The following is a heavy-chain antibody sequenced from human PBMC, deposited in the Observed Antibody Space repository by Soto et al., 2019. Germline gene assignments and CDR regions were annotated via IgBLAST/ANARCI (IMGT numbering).Heavy chain of an antibody. D-gene: IGHD6-13*01. J-gene: IGHJ4*02. CDR2: ISYDGSNK. V-gene: IGHV3-30*18. CDR1: GFTFSSYG. Sequence: QVQLVESGGGVVQPGRSLRLSCAASGFTFSSYGMHWVRQAPGKGLEWVAVISYDGSNKYYADSVKGRFTISRDNSKNTLYLQRNSLRAEDTAVYYCAKDHAGSSSWYLLDYWGQGTLVTVSS. CDR3: AKDHAGSSSWYLLDY.